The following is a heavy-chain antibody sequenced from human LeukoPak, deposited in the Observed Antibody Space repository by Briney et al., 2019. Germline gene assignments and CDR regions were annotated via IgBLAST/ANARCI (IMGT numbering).Heavy chain of an antibody. J-gene: IGHJ4*01. V-gene: IGHV4/OR15-8*01. CDR1: GASIASHSW. Sequence: SETLSLTCAVSGASIASHSWWSWVRQPPGKGLEWIGEVYHSGGANYKPSLKSRVTISVDTSRNHFSLKLTSVTAADTAVYFCAYNRNFALDNWGQGALVTVSS. D-gene: IGHD1-14*01. CDR3: AYNRNFALDN. CDR2: VYHSGGA.